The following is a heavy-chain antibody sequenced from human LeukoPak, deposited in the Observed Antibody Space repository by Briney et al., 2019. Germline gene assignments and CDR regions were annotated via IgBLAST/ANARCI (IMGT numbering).Heavy chain of an antibody. CDR3: AKDYYTYTYGPQDY. CDR2: ISGSGGST. Sequence: PGGSLRLSCAASGFTFSSYAMSWVRQAPGKGLEWVAAISGSGGSTYYADSVKGRFTISRDNSKNTLYLQMNSLRAEDTAVYYCAKDYYTYTYGPQDYWGQGTLVTVSS. D-gene: IGHD3-3*01. CDR1: GFTFSSYA. J-gene: IGHJ4*02. V-gene: IGHV3-23*01.